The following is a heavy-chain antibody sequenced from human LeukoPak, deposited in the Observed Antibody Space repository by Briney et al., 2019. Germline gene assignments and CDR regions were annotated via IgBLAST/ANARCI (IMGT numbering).Heavy chain of an antibody. CDR1: GGSFSGYY. Sequence: PSETLSLTCAVSGGSFSGYYWTWIRQPPGKGLEWIGEINHSGSANYNPSLKSRVTISLDTSKNQFSLKLSSVTAADTAVYYCARGQGTVTTHWGQGALVTVSS. J-gene: IGHJ4*02. CDR3: ARGQGTVTTH. D-gene: IGHD4-17*01. V-gene: IGHV4-34*01. CDR2: INHSGSA.